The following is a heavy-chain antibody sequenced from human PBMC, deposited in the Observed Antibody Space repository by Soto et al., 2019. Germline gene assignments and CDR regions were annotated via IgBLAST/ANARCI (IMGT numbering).Heavy chain of an antibody. Sequence: GGSLRLSCAASGFTFSSYAMSWVRQAPGKGLEWVSAISGSGGSTYYADSVKGRFTISRDNSKNTLYLQMNSLRAEDTAVYYCARDVYGSGRFDYWGQGTLVTVSS. CDR2: ISGSGGST. V-gene: IGHV3-23*01. D-gene: IGHD3-10*01. CDR1: GFTFSSYA. CDR3: ARDVYGSGRFDY. J-gene: IGHJ4*02.